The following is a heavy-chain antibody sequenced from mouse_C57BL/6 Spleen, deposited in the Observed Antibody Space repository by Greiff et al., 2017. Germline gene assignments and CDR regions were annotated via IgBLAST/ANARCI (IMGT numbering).Heavy chain of an antibody. CDR1: GFTFTSYA. CDR2: ISDGGSYT. J-gene: IGHJ3*01. V-gene: IGHV5-4*01. CDR3: AREVTTGGFAD. D-gene: IGHD2-12*01. Sequence: EVNLVESGGGLVKPGGSLKLSCAASGFTFTSYAMSWLRQTPGQRLEWVATISDGGSYTYYPDNVKGRVTISRDNAKNNLYLQMRHLTSEDTAVYYCAREVTTGGFADWGQGTLVTVSA.